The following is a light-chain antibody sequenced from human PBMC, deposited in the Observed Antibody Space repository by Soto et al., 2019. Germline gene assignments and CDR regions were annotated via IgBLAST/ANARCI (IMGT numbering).Light chain of an antibody. CDR2: GAS. Sequence: EIVMTQSPATLSVSPGERANLSCRASQSVRSNLAWYQQKPGQAPRLLIYGASTRATGIPARFSGSGSGTEFTLTISSLQSEDFAVYYCQQSNNWPRTFGQGTKVEIK. V-gene: IGKV3-15*01. CDR3: QQSNNWPRT. CDR1: QSVRSN. J-gene: IGKJ1*01.